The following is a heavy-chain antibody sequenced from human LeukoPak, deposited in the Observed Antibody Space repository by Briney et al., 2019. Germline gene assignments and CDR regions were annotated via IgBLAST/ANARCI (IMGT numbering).Heavy chain of an antibody. D-gene: IGHD3-22*01. CDR3: AILRYYYDSSGYRYFQH. CDR1: GGSISSSSYY. CDR2: IYYSGST. Sequence: SETLSLTCTVSGGSISSSSYYWGWIRQPPGKGLEWIGSIYYSGSTYYNPSLKSRVTISVDTSKNQFSLKLSSVTAADTAVYYCAILRYYYDSSGYRYFQHWGQGTLVTVSS. J-gene: IGHJ1*01. V-gene: IGHV4-39*01.